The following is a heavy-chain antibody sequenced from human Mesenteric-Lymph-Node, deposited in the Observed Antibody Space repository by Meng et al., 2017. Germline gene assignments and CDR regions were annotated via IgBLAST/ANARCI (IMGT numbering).Heavy chain of an antibody. CDR1: GFTFSDYY. V-gene: IGHV3-11*01. D-gene: IGHD6-25*01. J-gene: IGHJ5*02. CDR3: ARDPRWAATPPWGWFDP. Sequence: GESLKISCAASGFTFSDYYMSWIRQAPGKGLEWVSYISSSGSTIYYADSVKGRFTISRDNAKNSLYLQMNSLRAEDTAVYYCARDPRWAATPPWGWFDPWGQGTLVTVSS. CDR2: ISSSGSTI.